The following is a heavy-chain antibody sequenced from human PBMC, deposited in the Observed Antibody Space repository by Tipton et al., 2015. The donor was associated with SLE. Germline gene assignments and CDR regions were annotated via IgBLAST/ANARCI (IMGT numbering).Heavy chain of an antibody. Sequence: ILSLTCTVSGGSVSSGSYYWNWIRQPPGKGLEWIGYIHYSGNTNYNPSLKSRVTISIDTSKNQFSLILSSVTAADTAVYYCARDQWDSSGDGYFDSWGQGTLVTVSS. CDR2: IHYSGNT. D-gene: IGHD3-22*01. J-gene: IGHJ4*02. CDR1: GGSVSSGSYY. V-gene: IGHV4-61*01. CDR3: ARDQWDSSGDGYFDS.